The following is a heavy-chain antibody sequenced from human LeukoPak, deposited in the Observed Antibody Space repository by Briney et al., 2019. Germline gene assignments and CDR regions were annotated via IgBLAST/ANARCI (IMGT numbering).Heavy chain of an antibody. V-gene: IGHV4-59*08. CDR1: GGSINGYY. D-gene: IGHD2-2*01. Sequence: SETLSLTCTVSGGSINGYYLNWIRQSPGKGLEWIGYIYYSGNSNYNPSLKSRVTISVDTSKNQFSLKLSSVTAADTAVYYCARKCSSTSCYYYYGMDVWGQGTTVTVSS. CDR3: ARKCSSTSCYYYYGMDV. CDR2: IYYSGNS. J-gene: IGHJ6*02.